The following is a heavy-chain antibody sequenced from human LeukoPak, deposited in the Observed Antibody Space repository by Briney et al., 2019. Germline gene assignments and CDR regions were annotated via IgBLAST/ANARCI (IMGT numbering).Heavy chain of an antibody. CDR3: ASDEGGSSDY. J-gene: IGHJ4*02. Sequence: SETLSLTCTVSGGSISSYYWSWIRQPPGKGLEWIGEINHSGSTNYNPSLKSRVTISVDTSKNQFSLKLSSVTAADMAVYYCASDEGGSSDYWGQGTLVTVSS. CDR2: INHSGST. V-gene: IGHV4-34*01. D-gene: IGHD1-26*01. CDR1: GGSISSYY.